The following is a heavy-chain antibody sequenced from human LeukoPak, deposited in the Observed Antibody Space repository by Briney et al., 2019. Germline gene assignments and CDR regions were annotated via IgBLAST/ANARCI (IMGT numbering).Heavy chain of an antibody. Sequence: GGSLRLSCAASGFTFTDHYMSWVRQAPGKGLEWVANIKEDGSEKNYVESVKGRFTISRDNAKSSLYLHMNSLRAEDTAFYYCARDLVGAADWGQGTLVTVSS. J-gene: IGHJ4*02. D-gene: IGHD1-26*01. CDR1: GFTFTDHY. V-gene: IGHV3-7*01. CDR2: IKEDGSEK. CDR3: ARDLVGAAD.